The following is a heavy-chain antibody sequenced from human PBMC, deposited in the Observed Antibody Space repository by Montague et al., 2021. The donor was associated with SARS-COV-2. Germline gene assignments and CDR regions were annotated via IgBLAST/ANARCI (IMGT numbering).Heavy chain of an antibody. V-gene: IGHV4-39*01. CDR2: IYYSGST. CDR3: ARLNAPYCSSTSCYSASWFDP. D-gene: IGHD2-2*01. Sequence: SETLSLTCTVSGGSISSSSYYWGWIRQPPGKGLEWIGSIYYSGSTYYNPSLKSRVTISVDTSKNQFSLKLSSVTAADTAVYYCARLNAPYCSSTSCYSASWFDPWGQGTLVTVSS. CDR1: GGSISSSSYY. J-gene: IGHJ5*02.